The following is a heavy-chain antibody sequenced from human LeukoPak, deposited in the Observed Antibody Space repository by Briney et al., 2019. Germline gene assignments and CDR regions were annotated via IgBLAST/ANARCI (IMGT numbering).Heavy chain of an antibody. J-gene: IGHJ4*02. Sequence: GGSLRLSCAASGFTFSSYWTHWVRQAPGKGLVWVSRINSDGSSTSYADSVKGRFTISRDNAKNTLYLQMNSLRAEDTAVYYCARGVSSWYFDYWGQGTLVIVSS. CDR2: INSDGSST. V-gene: IGHV3-74*01. D-gene: IGHD6-13*01. CDR1: GFTFSSYW. CDR3: ARGVSSWYFDY.